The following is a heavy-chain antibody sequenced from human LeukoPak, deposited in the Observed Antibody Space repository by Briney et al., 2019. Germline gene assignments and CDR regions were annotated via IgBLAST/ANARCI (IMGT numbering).Heavy chain of an antibody. CDR3: ARSWGVQQLVLDY. V-gene: IGHV4-39*07. Sequence: SETLSLTCTVSGGSISSSSYYWGWIRQPPGKGLEWIGSIYYSGSTNYNPSLKSRVTISIDTSKNQISLKLRSMTAADTAVYYCARSWGVQQLVLDYWGQGTLVTVSS. D-gene: IGHD6-6*01. CDR2: IYYSGST. J-gene: IGHJ4*02. CDR1: GGSISSSSYY.